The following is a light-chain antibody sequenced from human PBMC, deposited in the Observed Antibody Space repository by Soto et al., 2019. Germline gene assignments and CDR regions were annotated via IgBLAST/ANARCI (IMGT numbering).Light chain of an antibody. CDR2: DDD. V-gene: IGLV3-21*02. J-gene: IGLJ2*01. CDR1: NIGSKI. Sequence: VLTQPPSVSVAPGQSARLTCGGDNIGSKIVHWYQQRPGQAPVLVVYDDDDRPSGIPERFSGSNSGSTATLTISRVEAGDEADYYCQVWAGSSARVFGGGTQLTVL. CDR3: QVWAGSSARV.